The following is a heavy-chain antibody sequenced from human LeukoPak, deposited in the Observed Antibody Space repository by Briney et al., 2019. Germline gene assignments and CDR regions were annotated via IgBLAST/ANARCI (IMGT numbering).Heavy chain of an antibody. V-gene: IGHV4-34*01. CDR3: ARVEVVVVAANYYFDY. D-gene: IGHD2-15*01. J-gene: IGHJ4*02. CDR2: INHSGST. Sequence: LEPLSLTCAVYGGSFRGYYWSWIRQPPGKGLEWIGEINHSGSTNYNPSLMSRVSISVDTSKNQFNLNLSSATAADTAVYYCARVEVVVVAANYYFDYWGQGTLVTVSS. CDR1: GGSFRGYY.